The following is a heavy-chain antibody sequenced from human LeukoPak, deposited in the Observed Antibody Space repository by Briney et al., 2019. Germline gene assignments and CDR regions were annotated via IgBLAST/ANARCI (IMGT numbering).Heavy chain of an antibody. J-gene: IGHJ4*02. CDR1: GFTFSSYA. D-gene: IGHD6-19*01. CDR3: AKRSGWQNNFDY. V-gene: IGHV3-23*01. CDR2: ISGSGGST. Sequence: GGSLRLSCAASGFTFSSYAMSWVRQAPGKGLEWVSAISGSGGSTYYADSVKGRFTISRDNSKNTLYLQMNSLRAEDAAVYYCAKRSGWQNNFDYWGQGTLVTVSS.